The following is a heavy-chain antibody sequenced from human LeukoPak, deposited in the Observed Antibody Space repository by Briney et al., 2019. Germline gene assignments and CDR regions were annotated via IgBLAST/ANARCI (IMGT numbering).Heavy chain of an antibody. V-gene: IGHV3-21*01. CDR1: GFTFSSYS. CDR3: ARERRGDSSGYYFDAFDI. CDR2: ISSSSSYI. D-gene: IGHD3-22*01. J-gene: IGHJ3*02. Sequence: GGSLGLSCAASGFTFSSYSMNWVRQAPGKGLEWVSSISSSSSYIYYADSVKGRFTISRDNAKNSLYLQMNSLRAEDTAVYYCARERRGDSSGYYFDAFDIWGQGTMVTVSS.